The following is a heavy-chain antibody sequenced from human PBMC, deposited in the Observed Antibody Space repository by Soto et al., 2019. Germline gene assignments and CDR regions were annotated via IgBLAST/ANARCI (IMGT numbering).Heavy chain of an antibody. CDR3: AKNYYLDN. CDR2: INVDDST. V-gene: IGHV3-23*01. J-gene: IGHJ4*02. CDR1: GFTFSSYA. Sequence: EVQLLESGGGLAHPGGSLRLSCAASGFTFSSYAVSWVRQAPGKGLELVSSINVDDSTYYANSVKGRFTISRDNSKNTVNLQMNSLRADDTAVYYCAKNYYLDNWAQGTLVTVSS.